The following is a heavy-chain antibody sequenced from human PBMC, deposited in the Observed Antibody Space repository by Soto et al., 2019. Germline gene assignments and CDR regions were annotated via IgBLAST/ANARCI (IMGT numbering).Heavy chain of an antibody. CDR2: IFYTGST. J-gene: IGHJ4*02. Sequence: LCGGSISGSSYSWGWIRQPPGEGLECIGSIFYTGSTYYNPSLKSRVTISEDTSKNQFSLKLSSVTAADTAVYYCARGVRVWGQGTLVTVSS. V-gene: IGHV4-39*01. CDR3: ARGVRV. D-gene: IGHD3-16*01. CDR1: GGSISGSSYS.